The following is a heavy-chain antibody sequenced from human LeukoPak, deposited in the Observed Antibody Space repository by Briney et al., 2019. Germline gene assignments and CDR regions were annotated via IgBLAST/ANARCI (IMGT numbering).Heavy chain of an antibody. CDR3: ARSGPPEYSSAFDY. J-gene: IGHJ4*02. CDR1: GDRVSSNNAA. CDR2: TYYKFTWYN. D-gene: IGHD6-19*01. Sequence: SQTLSLTCAISGDRVSSNNAAWNWIRQSPSRGLEWLGRTYYKFTWYNDYAVSVRGRITINPDTSKNQISLKLNSVTPEDTAVYYCARSGPPEYSSAFDYWGQGSLVAVSS. V-gene: IGHV6-1*01.